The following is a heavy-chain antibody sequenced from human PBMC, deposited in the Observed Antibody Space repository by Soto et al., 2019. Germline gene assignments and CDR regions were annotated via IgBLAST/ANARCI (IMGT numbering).Heavy chain of an antibody. J-gene: IGHJ4*02. CDR1: GFTFSSYA. CDR2: ISYDGSNK. V-gene: IGHV3-30-3*01. D-gene: IGHD6-6*01. CDR3: ARERRVAARLFDY. Sequence: GGSLGLSCAASGFTFSSYAMHWFRQAPGKGLEWVAVISYDGSNKYYADSVKGRFTISRDNSKNTLYLQMNSLRAEDTAVYYCARERRVAARLFDYWGQGTLVTVSS.